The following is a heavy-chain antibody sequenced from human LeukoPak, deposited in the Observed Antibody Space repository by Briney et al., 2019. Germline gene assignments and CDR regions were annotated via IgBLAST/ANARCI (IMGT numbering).Heavy chain of an antibody. D-gene: IGHD5-24*01. J-gene: IGHJ6*02. CDR2: IYYSGRT. Sequence: SETLSLTCTVSGGSISSDYWSWIRQPPGKGLEWIGHIYYSGRTNYNPSLNSRVTISVDTSKNQFSLILSSVTAADTAVYYCARVRDGYNHYYYYYGMDVWGQGTTVTVSS. V-gene: IGHV4-59*01. CDR3: ARVRDGYNHYYYYYGMDV. CDR1: GGSISSDY.